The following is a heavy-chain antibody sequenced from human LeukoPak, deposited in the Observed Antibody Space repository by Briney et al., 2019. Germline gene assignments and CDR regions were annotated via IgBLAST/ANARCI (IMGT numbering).Heavy chain of an antibody. Sequence: GGSLRLSCAASGFTVSSNYMSWVRQAPGKGLEWVSVIYSGGSTYYADSVKGRFTISRDNSKNTLYLQMNSLRAEDMAVYYCARVDYYDSSGLDYWGQGTLVTVSS. J-gene: IGHJ4*02. CDR3: ARVDYYDSSGLDY. V-gene: IGHV3-66*01. CDR1: GFTVSSNY. D-gene: IGHD3-22*01. CDR2: IYSGGST.